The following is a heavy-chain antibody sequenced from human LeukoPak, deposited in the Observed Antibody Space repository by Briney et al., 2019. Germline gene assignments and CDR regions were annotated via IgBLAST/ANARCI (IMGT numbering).Heavy chain of an antibody. Sequence: GGSLRLSCAASGSTFSSCGMHWVRQAPGKGLECVAVIWFDGSKKYYADSVKGRFTISRDNSKNTLYLQMTSLRVEDTAVYYCAKDVRDGYNLGADYWGQGILVTVSS. CDR1: GSTFSSCG. J-gene: IGHJ4*02. D-gene: IGHD5-24*01. CDR3: AKDVRDGYNLGADY. CDR2: IWFDGSKK. V-gene: IGHV3-33*06.